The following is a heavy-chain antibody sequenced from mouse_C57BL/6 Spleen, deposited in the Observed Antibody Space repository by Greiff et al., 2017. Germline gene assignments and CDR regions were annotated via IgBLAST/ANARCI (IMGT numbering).Heavy chain of an antibody. Sequence: VQLQQSGPELVKPGASVKLSCKASGYTFTSSDINWVKQRPGQGLEWIGWISPRVGSTKYNEKFKGKATLTVDTSSSPVYMLLHRLTSEDSAVYCCARVGPRQGFDYWGQGTTLTVSS. CDR2: ISPRVGST. V-gene: IGHV1-85*01. D-gene: IGHD3-2*01. J-gene: IGHJ2*01. CDR1: GYTFTSSD. CDR3: ARVGPRQGFDY.